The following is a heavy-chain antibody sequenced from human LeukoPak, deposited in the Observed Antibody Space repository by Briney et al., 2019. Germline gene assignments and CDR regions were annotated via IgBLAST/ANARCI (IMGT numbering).Heavy chain of an antibody. J-gene: IGHJ3*02. CDR3: TRVGGSSGWYGAFDI. CDR2: IRSKAYGGTT. Sequence: GGSLRLSCAASGFTFSSYWMSWVRQAPGKGLEWVGFIRSKAYGGTTEYAASVKGRFTISRDDSKSIAYLQMNSLKTEDTAVYYCTRVGGSSGWYGAFDIWGQGTMVTVSS. D-gene: IGHD6-19*01. CDR1: GFTFSSYW. V-gene: IGHV3-49*04.